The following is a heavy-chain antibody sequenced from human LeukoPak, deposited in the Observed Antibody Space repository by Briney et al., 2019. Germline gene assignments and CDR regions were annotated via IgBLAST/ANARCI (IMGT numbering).Heavy chain of an antibody. J-gene: IGHJ4*02. CDR1: GFTFDDYA. CDR3: AKATSYGSGSYYNEFDY. V-gene: IGHV3-9*01. Sequence: PGGSLRLSCAASGFTFDDYAMHWVRQAPGKGLEWVSGISWNSGSIGYADSVKGRFTISRDNAKNSLYLQMNSLRAEDTALYYCAKATSYGSGSYYNEFDYWGQGTLVTVSS. D-gene: IGHD3-10*01. CDR2: ISWNSGSI.